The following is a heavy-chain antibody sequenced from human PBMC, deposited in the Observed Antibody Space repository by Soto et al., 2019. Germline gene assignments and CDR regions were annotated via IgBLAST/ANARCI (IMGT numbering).Heavy chain of an antibody. D-gene: IGHD6-6*01. Sequence: SVKVSCKASGGTFSSYAISWVRQAPGQGLEWMGGIIPIFGTANYAQKFQGRVTITADESTSTAYMGLSSLRSEDTAVYYCARGVLTYSSSSGGMDVWGQGTTVTVSS. J-gene: IGHJ6*02. CDR1: GGTFSSYA. CDR3: ARGVLTYSSSSGGMDV. V-gene: IGHV1-69*13. CDR2: IIPIFGTA.